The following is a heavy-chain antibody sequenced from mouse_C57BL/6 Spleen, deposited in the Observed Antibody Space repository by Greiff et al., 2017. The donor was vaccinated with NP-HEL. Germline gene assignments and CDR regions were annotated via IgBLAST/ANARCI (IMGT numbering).Heavy chain of an antibody. D-gene: IGHD1-1*01. CDR3: ARATTVVAPSYYFDY. J-gene: IGHJ2*01. CDR1: GYAFSSYW. CDR2: IYPGDGDT. V-gene: IGHV1-80*01. Sequence: VQLQQSGAELVRPGASVKISCKASGYAFSSYWMNWVKQRPGKGLEWIGQIYPGDGDTNYNGKFKGKATLTADKSSSTAYMQLSSLTSEDSAVYFCARATTVVAPSYYFDYWGQGTTLTVSS.